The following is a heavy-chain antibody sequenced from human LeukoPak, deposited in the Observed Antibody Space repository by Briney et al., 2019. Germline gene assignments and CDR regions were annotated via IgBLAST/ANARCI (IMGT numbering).Heavy chain of an antibody. CDR1: GYSISSGYY. V-gene: IGHV4-38-2*02. Sequence: SETLSLTCTVSGYSISSGYYWGWIRQPPGKGLEWIGSIYHSGSTYYNPSLKSRVTISVDTSKNQFSLKLSSVTAADTAVYYCARHGQWLVKGLDYWGQGTLVTVSS. CDR2: IYHSGST. J-gene: IGHJ4*02. CDR3: ARHGQWLVKGLDY. D-gene: IGHD6-19*01.